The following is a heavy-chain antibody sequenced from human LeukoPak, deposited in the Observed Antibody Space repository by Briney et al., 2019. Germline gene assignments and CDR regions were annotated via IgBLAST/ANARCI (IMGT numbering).Heavy chain of an antibody. Sequence: GGSLRLSCAASGFTVSSNYMSWVRQAPGKGLEWVSVIYSGGSTYYADSVKGRFTISRDNSKNTLYLQMNSLRAEDTAVYYCASADQTGTDAFDIWGQGTMLTVSS. CDR2: IYSGGST. CDR1: GFTVSSNY. D-gene: IGHD3-10*01. CDR3: ASADQTGTDAFDI. V-gene: IGHV3-53*01. J-gene: IGHJ3*02.